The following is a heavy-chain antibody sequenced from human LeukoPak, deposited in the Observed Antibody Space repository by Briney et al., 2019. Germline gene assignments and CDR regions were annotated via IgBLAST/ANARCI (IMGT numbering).Heavy chain of an antibody. CDR2: IRGGGAGA. Sequence: GGSLRLSCAASEFTFSSFAMSWVRQAPGKGLEWVSYIRGGGAGALYADSVRGRFTISRDNSKSTMYLQMNSLRVEDTAVYYCAKCAESYGNDAFDMWGPGTMVTVSS. CDR1: EFTFSSFA. J-gene: IGHJ3*02. V-gene: IGHV3-23*01. D-gene: IGHD3-16*01. CDR3: AKCAESYGNDAFDM.